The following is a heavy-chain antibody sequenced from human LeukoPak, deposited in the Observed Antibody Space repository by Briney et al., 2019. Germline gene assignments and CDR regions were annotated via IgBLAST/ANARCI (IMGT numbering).Heavy chain of an antibody. D-gene: IGHD3-10*01. CDR3: ASSYYGSGSYLRAFDI. J-gene: IGHJ3*02. CDR2: INHSGST. CDR1: GGSFSGYY. Sequence: SETLPLTCAVYGGSFSGYYWNWIRQPPGKGLEWIGEINHSGSTNYNPSLKSRVTISVDTSKNQFSLKLSSVTAADTAVYYCASSYYGSGSYLRAFDIWGLGTMVTVSS. V-gene: IGHV4-34*01.